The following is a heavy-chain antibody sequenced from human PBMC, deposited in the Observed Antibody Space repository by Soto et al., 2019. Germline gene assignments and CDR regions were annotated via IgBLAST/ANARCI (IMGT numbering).Heavy chain of an antibody. J-gene: IGHJ6*02. V-gene: IGHV2-5*05. D-gene: IGHD1-26*01. CDR2: IYWDDDE. Sequence: QITLKESGPTLVKPTQTLTLTCTFSGFSLSTSGVGVAWIRQSPGKALEWLALIYWDDDERYGPSLKTRLTITKDAPKNPLVLTMTNMSPVDTATYYWAHKGGRGAGMDVWGQGTTVTVSS. CDR3: AHKGGRGAGMDV. CDR1: GFSLSTSGVG.